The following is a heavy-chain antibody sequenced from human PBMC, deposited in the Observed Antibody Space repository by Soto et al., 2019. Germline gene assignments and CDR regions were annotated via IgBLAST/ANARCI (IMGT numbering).Heavy chain of an antibody. V-gene: IGHV4-30-4*01. CDR1: GGSISSGDYY. J-gene: IGHJ6*02. Sequence: PSETLSLTCTVSGGSISSGDYYWSWIRQPPGKGLEWIGYIYYSGSTYYNPSLKSRVTISVDTSKNQFSLKLSSVTAADTAVYYCARDRPKNDYYYDGMDVWGQGTTVTVSS. CDR2: IYYSGST. CDR3: ARDRPKNDYYYDGMDV.